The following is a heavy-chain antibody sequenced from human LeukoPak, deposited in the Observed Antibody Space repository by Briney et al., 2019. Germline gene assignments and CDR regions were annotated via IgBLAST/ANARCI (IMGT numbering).Heavy chain of an antibody. CDR1: GFTFSSYS. J-gene: IGHJ4*02. D-gene: IGHD3-10*01. CDR3: ARHHPPAGTMVRAKVDY. Sequence: GGSLRLSCAASGFTFSSYSMNWVRQAPGKGLEWVSSISSSSNYIYYADSVKGRFTISRDNVKNSLYLQMNSLRAEDTAVYYCARHHPPAGTMVRAKVDYWGQGTLVTVSS. CDR2: ISSSSNYI. V-gene: IGHV3-21*01.